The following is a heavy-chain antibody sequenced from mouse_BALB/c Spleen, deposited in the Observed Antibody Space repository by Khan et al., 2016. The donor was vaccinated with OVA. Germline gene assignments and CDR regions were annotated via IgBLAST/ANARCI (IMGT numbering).Heavy chain of an antibody. J-gene: IGHJ2*01. CDR1: GSSFTSYG. D-gene: IGHD2-12*01. V-gene: IGHV1S134*01. CDR2: IYPGNGYT. Sequence: EVQLQESGAELVGPGSSVKLSCKTSGSSFTSYGIKWVKQSPGQGLEWIGYIYPGNGYTEYNEMFQGMAILTSDTSSSTAFMQLSSLTSEDTAMYFCTTAYYKYYFDYWGQGTILTVSS. CDR3: TTAYYKYYFDY.